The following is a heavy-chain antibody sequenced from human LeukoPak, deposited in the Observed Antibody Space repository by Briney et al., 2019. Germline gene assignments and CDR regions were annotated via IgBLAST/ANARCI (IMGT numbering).Heavy chain of an antibody. CDR3: ASVDTAMVWSQLDYGMDV. CDR1: GFTFSSYS. CDR2: ISSSSSTI. J-gene: IGHJ6*02. D-gene: IGHD5-18*01. V-gene: IGHV3-48*02. Sequence: PGRSLRLSCAASGFTFSSYSMNWVRQAPGKGLEWVSYISSSSSTIYYADSVKGRFTISRDNAKNSLYLQMNSLRDEDTAVYYCASVDTAMVWSQLDYGMDVRGQGTTVTVSS.